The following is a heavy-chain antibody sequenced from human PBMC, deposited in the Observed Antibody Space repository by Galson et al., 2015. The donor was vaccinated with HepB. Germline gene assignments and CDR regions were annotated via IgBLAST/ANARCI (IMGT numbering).Heavy chain of an antibody. CDR1: GDSVSSKSAA. D-gene: IGHD1-14*01. CDR3: AREDETGVGWFDP. V-gene: IGHV6-1*01. Sequence: CAISGDSVSSKSAAWNRIRQSPSRSLEWLGRTYYRSKWRTDYAVFVKSRITINPDTSKNQISLQLNSVTPEDTALYYCAREDETGVGWFDPWGQGTLVTVSS. J-gene: IGHJ5*02. CDR2: TYYRSKWRT.